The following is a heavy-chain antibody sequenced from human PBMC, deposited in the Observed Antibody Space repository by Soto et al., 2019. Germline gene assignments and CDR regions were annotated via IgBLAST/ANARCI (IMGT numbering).Heavy chain of an antibody. D-gene: IGHD3-22*01. CDR3: ARDGAYDSSGYYAGY. J-gene: IGHJ4*02. V-gene: IGHV3-11*01. CDR1: GFTLSDYY. Sequence: GSLRLSCAASGFTLSDYYMSSILQAPLKGLEWVSYISSSGSTIYYADSAKGRFTMSRDNAKKSLYLQLNSLRAEDTPVYHCARDGAYDSSGYYAGYWGQETLPSVP. CDR2: ISSSGSTI.